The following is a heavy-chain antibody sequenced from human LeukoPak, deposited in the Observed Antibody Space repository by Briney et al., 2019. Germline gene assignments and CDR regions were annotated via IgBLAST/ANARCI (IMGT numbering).Heavy chain of an antibody. CDR3: ARAPGAHPPDY. CDR1: GFTSSRYW. J-gene: IGHJ4*02. Sequence: GGSLRLSCATSGFTSSRYWMSWVRQAPGKGLEWVANIKQDGSVKYYVDSVKGRFTISRDNAKNSLYLQMNSLRAEDTAVYYCARAPGAHPPDYWGQGTLVTVSS. V-gene: IGHV3-7*01. D-gene: IGHD3-10*01. CDR2: IKQDGSVK.